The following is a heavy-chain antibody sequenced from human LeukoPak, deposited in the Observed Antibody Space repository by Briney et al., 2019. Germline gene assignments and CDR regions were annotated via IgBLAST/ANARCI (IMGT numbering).Heavy chain of an antibody. CDR3: ARDSHYYDSSGYYRGYFDY. Sequence: GRSVRLSCAASGFTFSSYAMHWVRQAPGKGLEWVSVISYDGSNKYYSDSVKGRFTISRDNSKNTLYLKMNSLRAEDTAVYYCARDSHYYDSSGYYRGYFDYWGQGTLVTVSS. J-gene: IGHJ4*02. V-gene: IGHV3-30*04. D-gene: IGHD3-22*01. CDR2: ISYDGSNK. CDR1: GFTFSSYA.